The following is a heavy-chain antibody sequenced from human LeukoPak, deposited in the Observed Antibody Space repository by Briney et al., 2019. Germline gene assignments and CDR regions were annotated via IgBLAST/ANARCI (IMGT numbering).Heavy chain of an antibody. Sequence: SETLSLTCTVSGGSIIGYYWSWIRQPPGKGLEWIGYIYYSGNTNYNPSLKSRVTLSVDTSTNQLFLKLSSVTAADTAVYYCARGWDTGYSYYGMDVWGPGTTVTVSS. D-gene: IGHD5-18*01. CDR2: IYYSGNT. CDR3: ARGWDTGYSYYGMDV. J-gene: IGHJ6*02. CDR1: GGSIIGYY. V-gene: IGHV4-59*01.